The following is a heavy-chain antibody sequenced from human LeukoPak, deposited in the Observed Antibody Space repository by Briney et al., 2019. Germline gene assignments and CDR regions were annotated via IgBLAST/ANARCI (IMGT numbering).Heavy chain of an antibody. CDR2: ISSRGSTI. D-gene: IGHD5-18*01. Sequence: GGSLRLSCEASGFTFRDYYMSWIRQAPGKGLEWVSYISSRGSTIYYADSVKGRFTISRDNAKNSLYLQMNSLRAEDTAVYYCARHDTAMATDYGMDVWGQGTTVTVSS. V-gene: IGHV3-11*01. J-gene: IGHJ6*02. CDR3: ARHDTAMATDYGMDV. CDR1: GFTFRDYY.